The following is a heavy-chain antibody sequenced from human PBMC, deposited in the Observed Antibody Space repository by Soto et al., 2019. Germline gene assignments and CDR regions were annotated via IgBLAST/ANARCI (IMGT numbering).Heavy chain of an antibody. CDR1: GDSISSGYY. Sequence: SETLSLTCAVSGDSISSGYYWAWIRQPPGKGLEWIGSIYHSGTTYYNPSLKSRVTISVDTSKNQFSLKLGSVTAADSAVYYCARSPLGYDYVRQTWREVGDSFDIWGLGTTVTVSS. J-gene: IGHJ6*02. V-gene: IGHV4-38-2*01. CDR3: ARSPLGYDYVRQTWREVGDSFDI. CDR2: IYHSGTT. D-gene: IGHD3-16*01.